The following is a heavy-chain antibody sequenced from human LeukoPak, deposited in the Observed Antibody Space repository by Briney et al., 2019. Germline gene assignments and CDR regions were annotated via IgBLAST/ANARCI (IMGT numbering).Heavy chain of an antibody. CDR3: AIERNRYFDY. V-gene: IGHV3-43*01. CDR2: ITWDGGSS. D-gene: IGHD1-14*01. J-gene: IGHJ4*02. CDR1: GFTFDDYT. Sequence: GGSLRLSCAASGFTFDDYTMHWVRQVPGKGLEWVSLITWDGGSSFYADSVKGRFTISRDNSKNSLYLQMNSLRTEDTALYHRAIERNRYFDYWGQGTLVIVSS.